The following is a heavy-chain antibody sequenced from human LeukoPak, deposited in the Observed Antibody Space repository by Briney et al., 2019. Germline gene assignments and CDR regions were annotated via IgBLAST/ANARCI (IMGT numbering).Heavy chain of an antibody. CDR2: INEDGSTT. CDR1: GFTFSRYW. D-gene: IGHD6-13*01. Sequence: GGSLRLSCAASGFTFSRYWMHWVRQAPGKGLVWVSRINEDGSTTSYADSVKGRFTISRDNSKNTLYLRMNSLRAEDTAVYYCAKGLAAAGTTFDYWGQGTLVTVSS. CDR3: AKGLAAAGTTFDY. V-gene: IGHV3-74*01. J-gene: IGHJ4*02.